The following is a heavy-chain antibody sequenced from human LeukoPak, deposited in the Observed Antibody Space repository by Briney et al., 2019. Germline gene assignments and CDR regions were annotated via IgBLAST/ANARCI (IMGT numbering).Heavy chain of an antibody. V-gene: IGHV1-18*01. J-gene: IGHJ5*02. D-gene: IGHD6-19*01. CDR3: ARVKVAGRKSNWLDP. CDR2: ISAYNGNT. Sequence: ASVKVSCKASGYTFTSYGISWVRQAPGQGLEWMGWISAYNGNTTYAQKLQGRVTMTTDTSTSTAYMELRSLRSDDTAVYYCARVKVAGRKSNWLDPWGQGTLVTVSS. CDR1: GYTFTSYG.